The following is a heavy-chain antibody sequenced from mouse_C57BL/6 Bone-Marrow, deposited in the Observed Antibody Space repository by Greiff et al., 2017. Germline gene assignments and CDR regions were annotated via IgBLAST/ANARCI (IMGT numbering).Heavy chain of an antibody. CDR3: ARGGNYPVYFDY. D-gene: IGHD2-1*01. CDR1: GYTFTSYG. V-gene: IGHV1-81*01. J-gene: IGHJ2*01. Sequence: VKLQESGAELARPGASVKLSCKASGYTFTSYGISWVKQRTGQGLEWIGEIYPRSGNTYYNEKFKGKATLTADKSPSTAYMELRSLTSEDSAVYFCARGGNYPVYFDYWGQGTTLTVSS. CDR2: IYPRSGNT.